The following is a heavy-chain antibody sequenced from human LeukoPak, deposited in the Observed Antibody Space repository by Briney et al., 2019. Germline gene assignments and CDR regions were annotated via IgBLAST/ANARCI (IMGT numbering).Heavy chain of an antibody. Sequence: GGSLRLSCAASGFTFSSYAMSWVHQAPGKGLEWVSVISGSGGSTYYADSVKGRFTISRDNSKNTLYLQMSSLRAEDTAVYYCAKERLGYYFDYWGQGTLVTVSS. CDR2: ISGSGGST. D-gene: IGHD5-12*01. J-gene: IGHJ4*02. V-gene: IGHV3-23*01. CDR3: AKERLGYYFDY. CDR1: GFTFSSYA.